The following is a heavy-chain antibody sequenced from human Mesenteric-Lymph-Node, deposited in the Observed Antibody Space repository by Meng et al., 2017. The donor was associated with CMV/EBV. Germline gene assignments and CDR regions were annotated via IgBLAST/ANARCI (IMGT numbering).Heavy chain of an antibody. CDR1: SYA. CDR2: INANNGKP. Sequence: SYAMNLVRQAPGQGVAGVGWINANNGKPTYAQGLTVRFVFSLDTSVSTAYLQISVLTSEDTAVYYCARYNAVSRAYYNWLDPWGQGTLVTVS. D-gene: IGHD2-8*01. J-gene: IGHJ5*02. CDR3: ARYNAVSRAYYNWLDP. V-gene: IGHV7-4-1*02.